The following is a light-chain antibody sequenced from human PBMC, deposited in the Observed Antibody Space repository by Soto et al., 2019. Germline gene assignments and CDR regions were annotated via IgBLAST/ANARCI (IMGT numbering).Light chain of an antibody. CDR1: SSDFGGYNY. Sequence: QSALTQPASVSGSPGQSITISCTGSSSDFGGYNYVSWYQQHPGRAPKVLIYDVSYRPAGVSDRFSGSRSGNTASLTISGLHSEDEADYYCGAYTSDNSLVFGTGTKVAVL. J-gene: IGLJ1*01. CDR2: DVS. V-gene: IGLV2-14*03. CDR3: GAYTSDNSLV.